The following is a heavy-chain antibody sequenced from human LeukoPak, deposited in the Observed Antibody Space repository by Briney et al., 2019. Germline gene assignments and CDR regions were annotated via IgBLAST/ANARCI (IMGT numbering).Heavy chain of an antibody. V-gene: IGHV3-21*01. CDR3: ARPGLAYCGGDCYSDFDY. D-gene: IGHD2-21*02. CDR2: ISSASSYI. J-gene: IGHJ4*02. CDR1: GFTFSSYS. Sequence: GGSLRLSCAASGFTFSSYSMNWVRQAPGKGLEWVSSISSASSYIYYADSVKGRFTIFRDNANNSLYLLMNSLRVEDTAIYYCARPGLAYCGGDCYSDFDYWGQGTLVTVSS.